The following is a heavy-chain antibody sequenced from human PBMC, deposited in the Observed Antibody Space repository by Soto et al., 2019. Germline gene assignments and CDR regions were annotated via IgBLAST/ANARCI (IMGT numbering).Heavy chain of an antibody. Sequence: QVQLVQSGAEVKKPGSSVKVSCKASGVSFSRSGISWVRQAPGQGLEWMGGIIPFFGTPNHAPRFQGRLTITADKSTTTAYMDLSSLRSEDTAVYYCATFGGVDNRDYFFDYWGQGTLVTVSS. D-gene: IGHD3-10*01. V-gene: IGHV1-69*14. J-gene: IGHJ4*02. CDR2: IIPFFGTP. CDR1: GVSFSRSG. CDR3: ATFGGVDNRDYFFDY.